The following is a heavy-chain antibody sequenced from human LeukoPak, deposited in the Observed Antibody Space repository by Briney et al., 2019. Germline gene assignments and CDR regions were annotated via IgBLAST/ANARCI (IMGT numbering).Heavy chain of an antibody. D-gene: IGHD4-23*01. CDR3: ARAATVVTPSYYFDY. V-gene: IGHV1-69*13. CDR1: GYTFTSYA. CDR2: IIPIFGTA. J-gene: IGHJ4*02. Sequence: ASVKVSCKASGYTFTSYAMNWVRQAPGQGLEWMGGIIPIFGTANYAQKFQGRVTITADESTSTAYMELSSLRSEDTAVYYCARAATVVTPSYYFDYWGQGTLVTVSS.